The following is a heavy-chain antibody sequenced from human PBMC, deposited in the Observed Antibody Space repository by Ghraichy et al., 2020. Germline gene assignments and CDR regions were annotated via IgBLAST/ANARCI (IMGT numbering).Heavy chain of an antibody. CDR3: ARDRHCSGGSCYGTPALFDY. Sequence: SETLSLTCTVSGGSISNYYWTWIRQPPGKGLECIGYIFYTGSINYNPSLKSRVTISVDTSKNQFSLILSSVTAADTAVYYCARDRHCSGGSCYGTPALFDYWGQGILVTVSS. J-gene: IGHJ4*02. D-gene: IGHD2-15*01. CDR2: IFYTGSI. V-gene: IGHV4-59*01. CDR1: GGSISNYY.